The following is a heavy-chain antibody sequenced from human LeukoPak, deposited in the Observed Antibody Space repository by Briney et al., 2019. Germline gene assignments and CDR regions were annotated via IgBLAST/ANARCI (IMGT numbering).Heavy chain of an antibody. CDR1: GFTVSDYY. D-gene: IGHD3-22*01. V-gene: IGHV3-53*01. CDR2: IYSGGKT. Sequence: PGESLRLSCAVSGFTVSDYYMSWVRQAPGKGLEWVSVIYSGGKTYYADSVKGRFTISRDDSKNTLHLQMNSLRAEDTAVYYCARINYYDGSGFYRDYWGQGTLVTVSS. J-gene: IGHJ4*02. CDR3: ARINYYDGSGFYRDY.